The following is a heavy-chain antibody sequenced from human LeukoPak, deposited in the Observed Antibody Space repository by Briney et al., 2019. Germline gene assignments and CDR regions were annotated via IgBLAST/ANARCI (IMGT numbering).Heavy chain of an antibody. CDR1: GFTFSSYS. Sequence: GGSLRLSCAASGFTFSSYSMNWVRQAPGKGLEWVSSISSSSSYIYYADSVKGRFTISRDNAKNSLYLQMNSLRAEDTAVYYCAKDGTLGGYFDYWGQGTLVTVSS. D-gene: IGHD1-1*01. J-gene: IGHJ4*02. V-gene: IGHV3-21*01. CDR2: ISSSSSYI. CDR3: AKDGTLGGYFDY.